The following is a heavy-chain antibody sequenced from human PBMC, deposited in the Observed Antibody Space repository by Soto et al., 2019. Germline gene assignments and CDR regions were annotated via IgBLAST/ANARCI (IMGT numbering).Heavy chain of an antibody. Sequence: HPGGSLRLSCAASGFTFSSYAMSWVRQAPGKGLEWVSAISGSGGSTYYADSVKGRFTISRDNSKNTLYLQMNSLRAEDTAVYYCAKDTRAYYGGRVRDYWGQGTLVIVSS. CDR1: GFTFSSYA. D-gene: IGHD4-17*01. CDR3: AKDTRAYYGGRVRDY. J-gene: IGHJ4*02. V-gene: IGHV3-23*01. CDR2: ISGSGGST.